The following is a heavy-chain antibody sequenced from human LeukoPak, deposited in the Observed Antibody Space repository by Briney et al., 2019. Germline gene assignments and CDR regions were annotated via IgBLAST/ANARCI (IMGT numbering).Heavy chain of an antibody. CDR2: INPNNGGT. CDR3: ARADGDYGGNYVY. Sequence: ASVKVSCKASRYTFIDYHIHWVRQAPGQGLEWMGWINPNNGGTNYAQKFQGRVTMTRDASISTAYMQLNSLRSDDTAVYYCARADGDYGGNYVYWGQGALVTVSS. V-gene: IGHV1-2*02. D-gene: IGHD4-23*01. CDR1: RYTFIDYH. J-gene: IGHJ4*02.